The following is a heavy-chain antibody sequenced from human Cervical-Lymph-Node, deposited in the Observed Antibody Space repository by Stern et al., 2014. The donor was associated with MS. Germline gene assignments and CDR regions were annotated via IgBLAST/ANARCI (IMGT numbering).Heavy chain of an antibody. V-gene: IGHV1-24*01. CDR3: ATDRGVK. Sequence: QVPLVQSGAEVKKPGASVTVSCNVSGHPLSELAMNWLWQLPPRGLDWMGQVGPDDGETACAQPFQGRRRMTADASTSTDDVPMPAPRSEDTAVCYCATDRGVKWGPGTLVTVSS. CDR2: VGPDDGET. J-gene: IGHJ4*02. D-gene: IGHD3-10*01. CDR1: GHPLSELA.